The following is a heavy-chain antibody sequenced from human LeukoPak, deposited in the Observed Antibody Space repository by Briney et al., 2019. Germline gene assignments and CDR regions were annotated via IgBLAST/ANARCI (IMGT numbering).Heavy chain of an antibody. V-gene: IGHV1-18*01. CDR3: AGSLGYCTSNVCYLKY. CDR2: ISAQHGQT. D-gene: IGHD2-8*01. J-gene: IGHJ4*02. Sequence: ASVKVSCKPAGYSENFYGITWVRQVAGQGLEGMGWISAQHGQTEYAPNSQDRVTMTTDTYTNTAYMELRSLRSDDTAVYYCAGSLGYCTSNVCYLKYWGQGTLVTVSS. CDR1: GYSENFYG.